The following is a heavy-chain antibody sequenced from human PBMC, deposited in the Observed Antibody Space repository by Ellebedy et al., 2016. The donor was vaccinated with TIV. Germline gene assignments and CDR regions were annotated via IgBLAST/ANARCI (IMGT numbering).Heavy chain of an antibody. CDR3: AKDLVAMIVVVTIDY. CDR1: GFTFDDYA. V-gene: IGHV3-9*01. CDR2: ISWNSGSI. Sequence: SLKISXAASGFTFDDYAMHWVRQAPGKGLEWVSGISWNSGSIGYADSVKGRFTISRDNSKNTLYLQMNSLRAEDTAVYYCAKDLVAMIVVVTIDYWGQGTLVTVSS. J-gene: IGHJ4*02. D-gene: IGHD3-22*01.